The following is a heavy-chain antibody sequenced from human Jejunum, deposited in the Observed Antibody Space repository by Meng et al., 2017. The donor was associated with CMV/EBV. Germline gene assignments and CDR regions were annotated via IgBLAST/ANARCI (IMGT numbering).Heavy chain of an antibody. V-gene: IGHV3-48*04. CDR3: AREGCTSTTCYPLSDIYL. J-gene: IGHJ4*02. D-gene: IGHD2-2*01. CDR2: ISSSSDTV. CDR1: TYS. Sequence: TYSMNWVRQAAGKGLEWISFISSSSDTVYYADSVKGRFTTSRDNAKNSLYPQMNSLRAEDTAVYYCAREGCTSTTCYPLSDIYLWGQGTLVTVSS.